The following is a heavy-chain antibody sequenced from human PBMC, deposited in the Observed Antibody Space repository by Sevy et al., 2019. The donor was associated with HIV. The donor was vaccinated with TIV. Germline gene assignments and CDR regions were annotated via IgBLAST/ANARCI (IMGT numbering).Heavy chain of an antibody. CDR2: INTVTGNP. D-gene: IGHD7-27*01. CDR3: TRDRPNWGNDY. V-gene: IGHV7-4-1*01. J-gene: IGHJ4*02. CDR1: GYTFSNFI. Sequence: ASVKVSYKASGYTFSNFIMHWVRQAPGQGLEWMGWINTVTGNPTCAQDFTGRFVFSLDTSLSTAYLQIDNLKAEDTGVYYCTRDRPNWGNDYWGQGTLVTVSS.